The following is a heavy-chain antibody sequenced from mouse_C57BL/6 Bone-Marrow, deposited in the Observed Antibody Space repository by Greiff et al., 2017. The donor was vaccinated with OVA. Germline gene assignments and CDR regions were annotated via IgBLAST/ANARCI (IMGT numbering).Heavy chain of an antibody. CDR1: GFTFSSYA. Sequence: EVKLMESGGGLVKPGGSLKLSCAASGFTFSSYAMSWVRQTPEKRLEWVATISDGGSYTYYPDNVKGRFTISRDNAKNNLYLQMSHLKSEDTAMYYCARENYDYDDGYYAMDYWGQGTSVTVSS. V-gene: IGHV5-4*01. CDR3: ARENYDYDDGYYAMDY. D-gene: IGHD2-4*01. J-gene: IGHJ4*01. CDR2: ISDGGSYT.